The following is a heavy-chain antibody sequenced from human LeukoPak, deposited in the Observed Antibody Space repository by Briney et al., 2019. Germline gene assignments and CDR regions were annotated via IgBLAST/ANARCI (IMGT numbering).Heavy chain of an antibody. CDR1: GFTFSDYY. Sequence: GGSLRLSCAASGFTFSDYYMRWIRQAPGKGLEWISYISDNGNNISDSVKGRFTIYRDNAKNSLYLQMNSLRAEDTAVYYCARTVGASEGVDYWGQGTLVTVSS. CDR2: ISDNGNNI. V-gene: IGHV3-11*01. D-gene: IGHD1-26*01. CDR3: ARTVGASEGVDY. J-gene: IGHJ4*02.